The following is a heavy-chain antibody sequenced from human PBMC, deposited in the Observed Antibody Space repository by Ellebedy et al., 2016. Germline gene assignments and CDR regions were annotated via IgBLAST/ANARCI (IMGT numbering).Heavy chain of an antibody. J-gene: IGHJ2*01. V-gene: IGHV1-18*04. D-gene: IGHD6-19*01. CDR3: AWEAEISSGWDL. Sequence: ASVKVSXKASSYRFSSFGLNWVRLAPGQGLEWMGWISAYTGEPKYAQQLQGRVTMTSDTSTSTAYMELRSLRSEDTAVYYCAWEAEISSGWDLWGRGTLVTVSS. CDR1: SYRFSSFG. CDR2: ISAYTGEP.